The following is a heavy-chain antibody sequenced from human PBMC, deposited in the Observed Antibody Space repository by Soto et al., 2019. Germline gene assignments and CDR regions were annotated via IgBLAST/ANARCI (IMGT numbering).Heavy chain of an antibody. J-gene: IGHJ6*02. CDR3: ARASSSSWRYYYYGMDV. D-gene: IGHD6-13*01. Sequence: PGESLKISCKGSGYSFTSYWIGWVRQMPGKGLEWMGIIYPGDSDTRYSPSFQGQVTISADKSISTAYLQWSSLKASDTAMYYCARASSSSWRYYYYGMDVWGQGTTVTVSS. CDR1: GYSFTSYW. CDR2: IYPGDSDT. V-gene: IGHV5-51*01.